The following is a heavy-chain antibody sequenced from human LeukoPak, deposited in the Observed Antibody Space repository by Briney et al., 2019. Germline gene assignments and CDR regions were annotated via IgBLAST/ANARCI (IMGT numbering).Heavy chain of an antibody. CDR1: GYTFTSYY. CDR2: INPSGGST. V-gene: IGHV1-46*01. D-gene: IGHD1-26*01. Sequence: ASVKVSCKASGYTFTSYYMHWMRQAPGQGLEWMGIINPSGGSTSYAQKFQGRVTMTRDMSTSTDYMELSSLRSEDTAVYYCARDNSVGGTAWWFDPWGQGTLVTVSS. CDR3: ARDNSVGGTAWWFDP. J-gene: IGHJ5*02.